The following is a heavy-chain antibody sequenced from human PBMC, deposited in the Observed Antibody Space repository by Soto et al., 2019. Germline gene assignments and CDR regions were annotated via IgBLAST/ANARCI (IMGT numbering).Heavy chain of an antibody. CDR1: GASISGFY. CDR2: IYATGTT. J-gene: IGHJ5*02. V-gene: IGHV4-4*07. Sequence: SETLSLTCTVSGASISGFYWSWIRMSAGKGLEWIGRIYATGTTDYNPSLKSRVMMSVDTSKKQFSLKLRSVTAADTAVYYCVRDGTKTLRDWFDPWGQGISVTVSS. D-gene: IGHD1-1*01. CDR3: VRDGTKTLRDWFDP.